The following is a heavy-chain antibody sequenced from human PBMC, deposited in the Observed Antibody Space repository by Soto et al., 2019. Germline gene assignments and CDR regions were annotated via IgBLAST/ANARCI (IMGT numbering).Heavy chain of an antibody. Sequence: QVQLVQSGVEVKKPGASVKVSCKASGYTFISHGISWVRQAPGQGLEWMGWISGKNGNTNYAQKLQGRVTLTTDTSTSTAYMELRSLRSDDTAVYYCARVSSAIVVVPDYGMDVWGQVTTVTVSS. D-gene: IGHD2-15*01. V-gene: IGHV1-18*04. CDR3: ARVSSAIVVVPDYGMDV. J-gene: IGHJ6*02. CDR1: GYTFISHG. CDR2: ISGKNGNT.